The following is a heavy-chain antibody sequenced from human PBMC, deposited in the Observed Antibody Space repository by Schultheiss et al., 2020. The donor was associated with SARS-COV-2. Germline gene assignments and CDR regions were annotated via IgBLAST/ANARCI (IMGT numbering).Heavy chain of an antibody. CDR1: GGSINRSSYN. D-gene: IGHD6-13*01. CDR2: INHSGST. CDR3: ARERAAGTHYYMDV. V-gene: IGHV4-39*07. Sequence: GSLSLTCTVSGGSINRSSYNWGWIRQPPGKGLEWIGEINHSGSTNYNPSLKSRVTISVDTSKNQFSLKLSSVTAADTAVYYCARERAAGTHYYMDVWGKGTTVTVSS. J-gene: IGHJ6*03.